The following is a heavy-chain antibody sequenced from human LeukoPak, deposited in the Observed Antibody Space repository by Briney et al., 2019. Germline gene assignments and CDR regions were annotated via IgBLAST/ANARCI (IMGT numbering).Heavy chain of an antibody. CDR1: GFSISSSA. CDR2: INNVASHI. J-gene: IGHJ4*02. V-gene: IGHV3-21*01. CDR3: ARDREQWLVVRYYFDY. Sequence: GGSLRLSCAASGFSISSSAMNWVRQVPGKGLEWVSSINNVASHIYYAGSVRGRFTISRDNAKNSVYLQMNSLRGDDTAVYYCARDREQWLVVRYYFDYWGQGTLVTVSS. D-gene: IGHD6-19*01.